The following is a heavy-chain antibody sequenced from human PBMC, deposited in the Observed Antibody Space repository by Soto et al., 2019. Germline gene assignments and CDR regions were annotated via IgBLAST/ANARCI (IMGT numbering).Heavy chain of an antibody. Sequence: SVRVSCKASGFTFTSSAVQWVRQARVQRPEWIGLIDGGRGNTNYSQKYQERVTMNGDMYTGTDYMELSSLRSEDTAVYYCAALAVAEAFDIWRQGIMVTVSS. J-gene: IGHJ3*02. CDR3: AALAVAEAFDI. V-gene: IGHV1-58*01. D-gene: IGHD6-19*01. CDR2: IDGGRGNT. CDR1: GFTFTSSA.